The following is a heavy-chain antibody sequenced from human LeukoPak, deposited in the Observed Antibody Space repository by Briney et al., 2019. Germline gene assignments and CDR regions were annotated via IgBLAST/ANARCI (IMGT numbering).Heavy chain of an antibody. CDR1: GGSISSYY. CDR3: ARDYGYSSNPDAFDI. Sequence: SETLSLTCTVSGGSISSYYWSWIRQPPGKGLEWIGYIYYSGSTNYNPSLKSRVIISVDTSKNQFSLKLSSVTAADTAVYYCARDYGYSSNPDAFDIWGQGTMVTVSS. D-gene: IGHD6-13*01. CDR2: IYYSGST. V-gene: IGHV4-59*01. J-gene: IGHJ3*02.